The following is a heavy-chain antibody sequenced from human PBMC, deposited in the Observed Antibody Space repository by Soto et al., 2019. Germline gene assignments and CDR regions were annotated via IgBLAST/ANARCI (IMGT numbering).Heavy chain of an antibody. J-gene: IGHJ4*02. CDR2: IYHSGST. CDR1: GGSISSGGYS. D-gene: IGHD3-10*01. Sequence: SETLSLTCAVSGGSISSGGYSWSWIRQPPGKGLEWIGYIYHSGSTYYNPSLKSRVTISVDRSKNQFSLKLSSVTAADTAVYYCARDRGGGDYWGQGTLVTVSS. V-gene: IGHV4-30-2*01. CDR3: ARDRGGGDY.